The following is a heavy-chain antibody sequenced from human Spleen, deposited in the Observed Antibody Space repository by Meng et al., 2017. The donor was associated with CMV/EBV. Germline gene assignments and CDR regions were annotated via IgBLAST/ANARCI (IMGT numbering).Heavy chain of an antibody. CDR3: ARSAASDLPYYGLDV. D-gene: IGHD3-3*01. CDR1: GYTFTGYF. J-gene: IGHJ6*02. V-gene: IGHV1-2*02. CDR2: INPNNGVT. Sequence: ASVKVSCKASGYTFTGYFIHWVRQAPGQGLEWMGWINPNNGVTNYAQKFRGRVTMTRDTSINTAYMELSSLRSDDTAVYYCARSAASDLPYYGLDVWGQGTTVTVSS.